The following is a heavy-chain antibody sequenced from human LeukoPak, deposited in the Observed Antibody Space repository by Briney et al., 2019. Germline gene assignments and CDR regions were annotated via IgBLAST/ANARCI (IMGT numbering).Heavy chain of an antibody. CDR1: GFTFSSFA. CDR2: ISGSGGST. CDR3: AKGDDAYYDFWSGSMAGAFDI. Sequence: GGSLRLSCAASGFTFSSFAMSWVRQAPGKGLEWVSAISGSGGSTYYADSVKGRFTISRDNSKNTLYLQMNSLRAEDTAVYYCAKGDDAYYDFWSGSMAGAFDIWGQGTMVTVSS. J-gene: IGHJ3*02. D-gene: IGHD3-3*01. V-gene: IGHV3-23*01.